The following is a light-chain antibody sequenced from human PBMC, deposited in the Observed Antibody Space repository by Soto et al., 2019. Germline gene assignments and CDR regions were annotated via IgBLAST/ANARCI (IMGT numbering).Light chain of an antibody. CDR3: CSYAGSTRHV. CDR1: SSDVGGYNY. Sequence: QSVLTQPRSVSGSPGQSVTISCTGTSSDVGGYNYVSWYQQHPGKAPKVMIYDVSKRPSGVPDRFSGSKSGNTASLTISGLQAEDEADYYCCSYAGSTRHVFGTGTKLTVL. CDR2: DVS. V-gene: IGLV2-11*01. J-gene: IGLJ1*01.